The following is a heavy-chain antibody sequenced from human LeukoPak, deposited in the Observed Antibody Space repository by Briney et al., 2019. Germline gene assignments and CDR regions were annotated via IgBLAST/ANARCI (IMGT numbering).Heavy chain of an antibody. V-gene: IGHV4-59*08. CDR3: TRPFLTRHLSYSRLYNAYDT. D-gene: IGHD4/OR15-4a*01. Sequence: PSETLSLTCTVYVCSIRGYYGAWSPQPPGKALEWIGYIYYNENINYNPSLKSRVTISLDTSKNQFSLPLSSLTAAYAALYMTTRPFLTRHLSYSRLYNAYDTSGPGTMVTVSS. CDR1: VCSIRGYY. J-gene: IGHJ3*02. CDR2: IYYNENI.